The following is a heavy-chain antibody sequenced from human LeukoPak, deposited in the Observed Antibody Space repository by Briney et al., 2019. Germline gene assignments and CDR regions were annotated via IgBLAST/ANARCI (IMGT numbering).Heavy chain of an antibody. Sequence: TGGSLRLSCAASGFTFSSYAMSWVRQAPGTGLVWVSAISTTGDTTYTTDSVKGRFTISRDNSKSMLYLQMNSLRVEDSAIYYCARGGFWAEANVVVVPALHFWFDYWGQGTLVTVSS. CDR1: GFTFSSYA. J-gene: IGHJ4*02. CDR2: ISTTGDTT. D-gene: IGHD2-2*01. CDR3: ARGGFWAEANVVVVPALHFWFDY. V-gene: IGHV3-23*01.